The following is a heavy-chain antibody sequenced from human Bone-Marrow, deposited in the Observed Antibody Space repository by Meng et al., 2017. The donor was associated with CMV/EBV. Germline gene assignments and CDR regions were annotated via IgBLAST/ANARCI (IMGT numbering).Heavy chain of an antibody. J-gene: IGHJ4*02. CDR2: IIPIFGTA. Sequence: QALVVTSGAEVKKPGSWGKVSCKPSGGNFSSYAISWVRQAPGQGLEWMGGIIPIFGTANYAQKFQGRVTITADESTSTAYMELSSLRSEDTAVYYCARGRGLGVVVAAMHYWGQGTLVTVSS. CDR1: GGNFSSYA. CDR3: ARGRGLGVVVAAMHY. D-gene: IGHD2-15*01. V-gene: IGHV1-69*12.